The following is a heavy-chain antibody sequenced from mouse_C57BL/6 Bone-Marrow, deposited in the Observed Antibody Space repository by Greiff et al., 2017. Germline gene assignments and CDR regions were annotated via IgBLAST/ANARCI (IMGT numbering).Heavy chain of an antibody. CDR3: AREGECRRYFDV. CDR2: IYPRSGNT. J-gene: IGHJ1*03. V-gene: IGHV1-81*01. Sequence: LVESGAELARPGASVKLSCKASGYTFTSYGISWVKQRTGQGLEWIGEIYPRSGNTYYNEKFKGKATLTADKSSSTAYMELRSLTSEDSAIYFCAREGECRRYFDVWGTGTTVTVSS. CDR1: GYTFTSYG.